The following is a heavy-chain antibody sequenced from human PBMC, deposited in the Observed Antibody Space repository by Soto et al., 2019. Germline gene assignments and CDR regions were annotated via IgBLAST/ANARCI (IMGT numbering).Heavy chain of an antibody. CDR1: GGTFTSYA. D-gene: IGHD3-10*01. J-gene: IGHJ3*02. CDR2: IIPIFGTA. Sequence: QVQLVQSGAEVKKPWSSVKVSCKASGGTFTSYAISWVRQAPGQGLAWMGGIIPIFGTANYAQKFQGRATITADESTSTAYMELSSLRSEDTAVYYCARDIGGKYAFDIWGQGTMVTVSS. V-gene: IGHV1-69*01. CDR3: ARDIGGKYAFDI.